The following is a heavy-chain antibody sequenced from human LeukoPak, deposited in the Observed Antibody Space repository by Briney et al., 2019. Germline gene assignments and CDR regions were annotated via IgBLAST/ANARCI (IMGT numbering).Heavy chain of an antibody. V-gene: IGHV3-74*01. CDR2: INGDGTTI. CDR1: GFTFSSSW. J-gene: IGHJ4*02. Sequence: GGSLRLSCAASGFTFSSSWVHWVRQAPGQGLVWVSRINGDGTTINYADSVKGRFTISRDNAKNTLYLQMNSLRPEDTAVYYCATAGAFYFENWGQGTLVTVSS. CDR3: ATAGAFYFEN. D-gene: IGHD1-1*01.